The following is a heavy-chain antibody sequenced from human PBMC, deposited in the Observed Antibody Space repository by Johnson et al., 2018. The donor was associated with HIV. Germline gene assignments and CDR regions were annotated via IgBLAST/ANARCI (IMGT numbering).Heavy chain of an antibody. Sequence: VQLVESGGGLVQPGGSLRLSCAASGFTFINYAMSWVRQAPGKGLEWVSSIGGSGTNTYYADSVTGRFTISRDNSKNTLYLQMHSLRAEDTAIYYCAKDPLVVPAATLDAFDIWGQGTMVTVSS. CDR2: IGGSGTNT. CDR3: AKDPLVVPAATLDAFDI. V-gene: IGHV3-23*04. D-gene: IGHD2-2*01. CDR1: GFTFINYA. J-gene: IGHJ3*02.